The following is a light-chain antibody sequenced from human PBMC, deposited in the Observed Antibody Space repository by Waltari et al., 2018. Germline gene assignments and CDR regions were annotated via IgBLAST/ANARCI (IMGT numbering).Light chain of an antibody. CDR1: QSILTW. CDR2: KAF. J-gene: IGKJ2*01. CDR3: QQYHDYSA. V-gene: IGKV1-5*03. Sequence: DTQMTQSPSTLSASVGDRVTITCRASQSILTWVAWYQQKPGKAPRLLIYKAFNLESGVPGRFSVSASGTEFNLTISSLQPDDSATYYCQQYHDYSAFGQGTKLEIK.